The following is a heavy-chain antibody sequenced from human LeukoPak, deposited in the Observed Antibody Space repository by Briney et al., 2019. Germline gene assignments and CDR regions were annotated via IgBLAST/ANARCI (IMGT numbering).Heavy chain of an antibody. CDR3: ARAPSPGIAAPPFQH. CDR1: GGSFSGYY. J-gene: IGHJ1*01. Sequence: PSETLSLTCAVYGGSFSGYYWSWIRQPPGKGREWIGEINHSGSTNYNPSLKSRVTISVDTSKNQFSLTLSSVTAADTAVYYCARAPSPGIAAPPFQHWGQGTLVTVSS. D-gene: IGHD6-13*01. CDR2: INHSGST. V-gene: IGHV4-34*01.